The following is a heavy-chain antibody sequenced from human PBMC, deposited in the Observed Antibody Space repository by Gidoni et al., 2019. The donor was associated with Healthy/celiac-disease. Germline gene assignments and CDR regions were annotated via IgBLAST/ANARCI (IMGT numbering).Heavy chain of an antibody. CDR1: GYTFTNYG. CDR2: ISAYNGNT. Sequence: QVQLVQSGGEVKKPGASVKVSCKASGYTFTNYGISWVRQAPGQGLEWMGWISAYNGNTNYAQKLQGRVTMATDTSTSTAYMELRSLRSDDTAVYYCARDFRSDPYYYYYGLDVWGQGTTVTVSS. V-gene: IGHV1-18*01. CDR3: ARDFRSDPYYYYYGLDV. J-gene: IGHJ6*02.